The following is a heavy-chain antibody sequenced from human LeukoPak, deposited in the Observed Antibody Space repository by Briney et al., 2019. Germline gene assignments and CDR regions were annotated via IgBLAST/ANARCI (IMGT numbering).Heavy chain of an antibody. D-gene: IGHD3-9*01. J-gene: IGHJ6*02. V-gene: IGHV3-23*01. CDR1: GFTFSNYA. CDR3: AKETYYDILTGYYTPYYYGMDV. Sequence: GGSLRLSCVASGFTFSNYAMSWVRQAPGKGLEWVSAISGSGGSTYYADSVKGRFTISRDNSKNTLYLQMNSLRAEDTAVYYCAKETYYDILTGYYTPYYYGMDVWGQGTTVTVSS. CDR2: ISGSGGST.